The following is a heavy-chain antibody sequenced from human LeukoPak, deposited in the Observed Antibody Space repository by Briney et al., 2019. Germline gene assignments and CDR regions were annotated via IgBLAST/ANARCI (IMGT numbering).Heavy chain of an antibody. CDR3: AREVEMATNFFDF. CDR1: GGSISSGGYS. J-gene: IGHJ4*02. CDR2: IYHSGST. Sequence: PSETLSLTCAVSGGSISSGGYSWSWIQQPPGKGLEWIGYIYHSGSTYYNPSLKSRVTISVDRSKNQFSLKLSSVTAADTAVYYCAREVEMATNFFDFWGQGTLVTVSS. D-gene: IGHD5-24*01. V-gene: IGHV4-30-2*01.